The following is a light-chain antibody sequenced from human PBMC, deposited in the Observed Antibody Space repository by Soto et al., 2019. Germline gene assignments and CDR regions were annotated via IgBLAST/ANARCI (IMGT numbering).Light chain of an antibody. CDR3: HQHGTSHFT. V-gene: IGKV3-20*01. Sequence: EIVLTQSPGTLSLSQGERATLSCRASQSVSSSYFAWYQQKPGQAPRLLIYASSSRATGIPDRFSGGGSGTDFTLTISRLEPEDYAVYYCHQHGTSHFTFGPGTKVDV. J-gene: IGKJ3*01. CDR1: QSVSSSY. CDR2: ASS.